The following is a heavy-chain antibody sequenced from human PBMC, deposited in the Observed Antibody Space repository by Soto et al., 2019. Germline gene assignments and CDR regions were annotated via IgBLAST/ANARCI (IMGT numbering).Heavy chain of an antibody. CDR1: GYTFTGYY. CDR2: INPNSGGT. Sequence: GASVKVSCKASGYTFTGYYMHWVRQAPGQGLEWMGWINPNSGGTNYAQKFQGWVTMTRDTSISTAYMELSRLRSDDTAVYYCARDLSGDGYGMDVWGQGTTVTV. D-gene: IGHD7-27*01. V-gene: IGHV1-2*04. J-gene: IGHJ6*02. CDR3: ARDLSGDGYGMDV.